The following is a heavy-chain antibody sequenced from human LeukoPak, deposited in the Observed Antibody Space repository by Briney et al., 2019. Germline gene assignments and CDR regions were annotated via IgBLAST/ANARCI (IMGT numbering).Heavy chain of an antibody. Sequence: SETLSLTCTVSGYSISSDFYWGWIRQPPGKGLEWIGSIYHSGSTYYTPSLKSRVTISIDTSNNQFSLSLSSVTAADTAVYYCARWEVRLNAFEMWGQGTMVTVSS. D-gene: IGHD3-10*01. V-gene: IGHV4-38-2*02. CDR3: ARWEVRLNAFEM. CDR2: IYHSGST. CDR1: GYSISSDFY. J-gene: IGHJ3*02.